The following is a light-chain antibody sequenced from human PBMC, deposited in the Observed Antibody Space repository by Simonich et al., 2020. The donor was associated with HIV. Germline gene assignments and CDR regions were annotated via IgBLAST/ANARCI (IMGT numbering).Light chain of an antibody. Sequence: AIQLTQSTSSLSASVGDTVTITCRASQGISNALTWYQQKPGKPPKLLIYDASSLESGVPSRFSGSGSGTHFSLTISSLQPEDFATYFCQQFDSYPLTFGGGTKVEIK. J-gene: IGKJ4*01. V-gene: IGKV1-13*02. CDR1: QGISNA. CDR2: DAS. CDR3: QQFDSYPLT.